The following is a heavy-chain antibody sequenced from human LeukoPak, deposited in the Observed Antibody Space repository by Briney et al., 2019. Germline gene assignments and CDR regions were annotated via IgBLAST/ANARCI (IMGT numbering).Heavy chain of an antibody. D-gene: IGHD3-22*01. Sequence: PWGSLRLSCAASGFTFTAYAMSWFRQAPGKGLEWVANIHDDGILKHYVDSVKGRFTISRDNAKNSLYLQMNSLRAEDTAVYYCARGFFYDSSGYIETARGPFDYWGQGTLVTVSS. J-gene: IGHJ4*02. CDR2: IHDDGILK. CDR3: ARGFFYDSSGYIETARGPFDY. V-gene: IGHV3-7*01. CDR1: GFTFTAYA.